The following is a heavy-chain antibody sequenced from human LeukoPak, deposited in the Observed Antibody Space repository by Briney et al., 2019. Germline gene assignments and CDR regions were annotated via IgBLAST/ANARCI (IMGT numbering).Heavy chain of an antibody. D-gene: IGHD2-15*01. CDR2: VTGSGDKT. V-gene: IGHV3-23*01. J-gene: IGHJ5*02. Sequence: GGSLRLSCAASGLTFTDAWMSWVRQAPGKGLAWVSTVTGSGDKTYYADSVKGRFTISRDNSMNTLYLQMNSLRVEDTAVYYCGRYCSGVSCYKGLDPWGQGTLVTVSS. CDR1: GLTFTDAW. CDR3: GRYCSGVSCYKGLDP.